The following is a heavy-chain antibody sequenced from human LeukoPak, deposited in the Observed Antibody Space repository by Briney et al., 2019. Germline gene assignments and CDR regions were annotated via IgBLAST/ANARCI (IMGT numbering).Heavy chain of an antibody. J-gene: IGHJ5*02. Sequence: ASVKVCCKASGYNFTGYYIHWVRRAPGQGLEWMGLINPSSGSTGYAQKLQGRVTMTRAMSTSTVYMDLSSLRSDDTAEYYCARDRIIPSALGLDPWGQGTLVTVSS. D-gene: IGHD2-2*01. CDR2: INPSSGST. V-gene: IGHV1-46*01. CDR3: ARDRIIPSALGLDP. CDR1: GYNFTGYY.